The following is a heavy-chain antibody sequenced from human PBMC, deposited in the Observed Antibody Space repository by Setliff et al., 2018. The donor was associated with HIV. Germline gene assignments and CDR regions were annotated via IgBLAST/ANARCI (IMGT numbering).Heavy chain of an antibody. CDR2: MTSDTKTI. Sequence: GESLKISCAASGFTFSIYSMNWVRQAPGKGLEWISYMTSDTKTIHYIDSVKGRFTISRDNGNNAVFLQMNSLTAEDTAVYYCARDVSWRVRTYIDYWGQGALVTVSS. CDR3: ARDVSWRVRTYIDY. D-gene: IGHD3-3*01. CDR1: GFTFSIYS. J-gene: IGHJ4*02. V-gene: IGHV3-48*01.